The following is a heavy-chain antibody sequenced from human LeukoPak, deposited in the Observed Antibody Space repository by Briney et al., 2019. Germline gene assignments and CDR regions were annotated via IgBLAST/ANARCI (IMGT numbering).Heavy chain of an antibody. V-gene: IGHV1-18*01. CDR1: GYTFTNYG. CDR3: ARDNYCSSTSCYDDYYYCYGMDV. D-gene: IGHD2-2*01. CDR2: ISAYNGNT. Sequence: ASVKVSCKASGYTFTNYGISWVRQAPGQGLEWMGWISAYNGNTNYAQKLQGRVTMTTDTSTSTAYMELRSLRSDDTAVYYCARDNYCSSTSCYDDYYYCYGMDVWGQGTTVTVSS. J-gene: IGHJ6*02.